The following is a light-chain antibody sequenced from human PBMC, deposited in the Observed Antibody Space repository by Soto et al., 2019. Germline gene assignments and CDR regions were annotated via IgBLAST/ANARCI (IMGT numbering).Light chain of an antibody. V-gene: IGLV1-40*01. Sequence: QSVLTQPPSVSGAPGQRVTISCTGSSSNIGAGYDVHWYQQLPGTAPKLLIYGNSNRPSGVPDRFSVSKSGTSASLAITGLQAEDEADYYCQSYDNSLSGSGVFGTGTKLTVL. J-gene: IGLJ1*01. CDR1: SSNIGAGYD. CDR2: GNS. CDR3: QSYDNSLSGSGV.